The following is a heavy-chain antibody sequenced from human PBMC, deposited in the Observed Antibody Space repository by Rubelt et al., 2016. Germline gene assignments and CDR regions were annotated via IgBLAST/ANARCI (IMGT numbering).Heavy chain of an antibody. J-gene: IGHJ5*02. CDR2: IYYSGST. CDR1: GGSISSGGYY. D-gene: IGHD6-13*01. Sequence: QVQLQESGPGLVKPSQTLSLTCTVSGGSISSGGYYWSWIRQHPGKGLEWIGYIYYSGSTNYNPSLKSRVTISVDTSKNQFSLKLSSVTAADTAVYYCARQLVAAADNWFDPWGQGTLVTVSS. CDR3: ARQLVAAADNWFDP. V-gene: IGHV4-31*03.